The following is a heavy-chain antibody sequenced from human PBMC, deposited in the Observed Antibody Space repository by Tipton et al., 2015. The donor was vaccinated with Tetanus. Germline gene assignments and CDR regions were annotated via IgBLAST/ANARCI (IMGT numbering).Heavy chain of an antibody. CDR3: ARDLRNYYDSSGYSDY. J-gene: IGHJ4*02. CDR1: GFTFSDYY. D-gene: IGHD3-22*01. V-gene: IGHV3-11*04. CDR2: MSSSGITK. Sequence: SLRLSCTASGFTFSDYYMSWIRQAPGKGLEWVSDMSSSGITKNYADSVRGRFTISRDNAKNSLYLQMNSLRAEDTAVYYCARDLRNYYDSSGYSDYWGQGTLVTVSS.